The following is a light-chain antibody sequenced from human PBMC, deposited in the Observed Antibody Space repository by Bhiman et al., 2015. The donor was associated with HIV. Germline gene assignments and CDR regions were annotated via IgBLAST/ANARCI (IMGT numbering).Light chain of an antibody. CDR1: NLGDRY. CDR2: QSS. CDR3: QAWDNSAVL. J-gene: IGLJ2*01. V-gene: IGLV3-1*01. Sequence: SYELAQPPSVSVPPGQTAIITCSGDNLGDRYVHWYQQKAGQSPILIIYQSSKRPSGIPERFSGSNSGNTATLTISGSQAMDEADYYCQAWDNSAVLFGGGTKLAVL.